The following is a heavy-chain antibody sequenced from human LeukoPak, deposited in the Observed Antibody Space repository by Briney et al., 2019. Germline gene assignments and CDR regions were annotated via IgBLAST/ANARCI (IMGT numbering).Heavy chain of an antibody. V-gene: IGHV3-74*01. CDR1: GFTFSKYW. J-gene: IGHJ4*02. D-gene: IGHD6-19*01. Sequence: GGSLRLSCAASGFTFSKYWMLWVRQAPGKGLESVSRINTEGTVTTYADSVKGRFTVSRDNADNTMFLQMNGVRDEDTAEYYCATKQWLAPPPDSWGQGTPVTVSS. CDR3: ATKQWLAPPPDS. CDR2: INTEGTVT.